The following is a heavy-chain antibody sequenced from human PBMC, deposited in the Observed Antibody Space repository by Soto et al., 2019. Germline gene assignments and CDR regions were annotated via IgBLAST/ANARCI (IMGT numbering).Heavy chain of an antibody. CDR2: IYFTGST. CDR1: SGSLSSGGYY. V-gene: IGHV4-61*08. J-gene: IGHJ4*02. Sequence: SETLSLTCTVSSGSLSSGGYYWNWIRRPPGKGLEWIGYIYFTGSTNSTPSLKSRVTISVDTSKNQFSLKLSSVTAADTAVYYCARVTVSDPTFDYWGQGTLVTVSS. CDR3: ARVTVSDPTFDY. D-gene: IGHD4-4*01.